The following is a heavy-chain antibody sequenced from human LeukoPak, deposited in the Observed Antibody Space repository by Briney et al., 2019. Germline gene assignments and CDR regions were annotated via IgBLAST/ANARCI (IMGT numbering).Heavy chain of an antibody. Sequence: PSETLSLTCAVCGYSISSGYYWGWIRPPPGKGLEWIGSIYHSGSTYYNPSLKSRVTISVDTSKNQFSLKLSSVTAADTAVYYCARADLYYDILTGCWFDPWGQGTLVTVSS. CDR2: IYHSGST. CDR1: GYSISSGYY. CDR3: ARADLYYDILTGCWFDP. V-gene: IGHV4-38-2*01. D-gene: IGHD3-9*01. J-gene: IGHJ5*02.